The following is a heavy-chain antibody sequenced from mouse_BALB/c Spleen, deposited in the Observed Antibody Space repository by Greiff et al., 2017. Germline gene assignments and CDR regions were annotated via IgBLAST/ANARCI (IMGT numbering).Heavy chain of an antibody. D-gene: IGHD1-2*01. CDR3: ATHYYGAWFAY. CDR2: ISNLAYSI. Sequence: EVKLVESGGGLVQPGGSRKLSCAASGFTFSDYGMAWVRQAPGKGPEWVAFISNLAYSIYYADTVTGRFTISRENAKNTVYLEMSSLRSEDTAMYYCATHYYGAWFAYWGQGTLVTVSA. CDR1: GFTFSDYG. V-gene: IGHV5-15*02. J-gene: IGHJ3*01.